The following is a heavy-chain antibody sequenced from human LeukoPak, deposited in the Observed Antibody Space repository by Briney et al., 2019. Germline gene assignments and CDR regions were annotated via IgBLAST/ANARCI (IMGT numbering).Heavy chain of an antibody. J-gene: IGHJ4*02. CDR1: GYTFTSYD. Sequence: ASVKVSCTASGYTFTSYDINWVRQATGQGLGWMGWMNPNSGNTGYAQKFQGRVTMTRNTSISTAYMELSSLRSEDTAVYYCARVVPAANYGDYYFDYWGQGTLVTVSS. CDR2: MNPNSGNT. V-gene: IGHV1-8*01. D-gene: IGHD2-2*01. CDR3: ARVVPAANYGDYYFDY.